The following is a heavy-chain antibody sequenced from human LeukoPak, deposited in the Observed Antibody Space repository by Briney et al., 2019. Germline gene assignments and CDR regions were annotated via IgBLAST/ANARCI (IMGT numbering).Heavy chain of an antibody. Sequence: ASVKVSCKASGYTFTGYYMHWVRQAPGQGLEWMGWINPNSGGTNYAQKFRGRVTMTRDTSISTAYMELSRLRSDDTAVYYCARGRGSSARLGYSYYYIDVWGKGTTVTVSS. CDR1: GYTFTGYY. J-gene: IGHJ6*03. CDR3: ARGRGSSARLGYSYYYIDV. CDR2: INPNSGGT. V-gene: IGHV1-2*02. D-gene: IGHD1-26*01.